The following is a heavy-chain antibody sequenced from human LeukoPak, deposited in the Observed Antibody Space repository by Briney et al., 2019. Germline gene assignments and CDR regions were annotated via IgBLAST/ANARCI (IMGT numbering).Heavy chain of an antibody. CDR1: GGSISSNSYY. J-gene: IGHJ5*02. CDR3: ARGIAVAGISRWFDP. Sequence: SETLSLTCIVSGGSISSNSYYWGWIRQPPGKGLEWIGSFYYSGNTYYNPSLKSRVTISIDTSKNQFSLKLSSVTAADTAVYYCARGIAVAGISRWFDPWGQGTLVTVSS. D-gene: IGHD6-19*01. CDR2: FYYSGNT. V-gene: IGHV4-39*01.